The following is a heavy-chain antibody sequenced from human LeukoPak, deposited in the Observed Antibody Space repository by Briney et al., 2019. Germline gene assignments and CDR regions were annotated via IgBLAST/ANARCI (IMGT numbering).Heavy chain of an antibody. CDR3: ARARSYCSSTSCPNWFDP. Sequence: SETLSLTCTVSGGSISSYYWSWIRQPAGKGLEWIGRIYTSGSTNYNPSLKSRVTMSVDTSKNQFSLKLSSATAADTAVYYCARARSYCSSTSCPNWFDPWGQGTLVTVSS. D-gene: IGHD2-2*01. CDR1: GGSISSYY. V-gene: IGHV4-4*07. J-gene: IGHJ5*02. CDR2: IYTSGST.